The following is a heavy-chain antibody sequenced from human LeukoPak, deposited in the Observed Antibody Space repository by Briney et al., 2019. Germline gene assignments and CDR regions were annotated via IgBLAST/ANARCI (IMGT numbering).Heavy chain of an antibody. D-gene: IGHD3-3*02. CDR3: ARHTAFTMDAFDI. CDR1: GGSFSGYY. Sequence: SETLSLTCAVYGGSFSGYYWSWIRQPPGKGLEWIGEISHSGSTNYNPSLKSRVTISVDTSKNQFSLKLSSVTAADTAVYYCARHTAFTMDAFDIWGQGTMVTVSS. CDR2: ISHSGST. J-gene: IGHJ3*02. V-gene: IGHV4-34*01.